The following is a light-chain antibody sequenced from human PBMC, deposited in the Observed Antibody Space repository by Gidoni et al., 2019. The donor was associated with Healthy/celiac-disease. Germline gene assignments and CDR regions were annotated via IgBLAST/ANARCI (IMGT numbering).Light chain of an antibody. CDR1: QGISSY. V-gene: IGKV1-8*01. CDR3: QQYYSYPRT. Sequence: AIRMTQSPSSFSASTGDRVTITCRASQGISSYLAWYQQKPGKDPKLLIYAASTLQSGVPSRFSGSGSGTDFTRTISCLQSEDFATYYCQQYYSYPRTFXXXTKVEIK. J-gene: IGKJ1*01. CDR2: AAS.